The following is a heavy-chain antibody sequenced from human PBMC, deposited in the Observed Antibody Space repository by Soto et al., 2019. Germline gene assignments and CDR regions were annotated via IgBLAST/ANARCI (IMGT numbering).Heavy chain of an antibody. CDR3: ARARLGTDGLDP. D-gene: IGHD1-26*01. V-gene: IGHV4-31*03. CDR2: IYYSGST. CDR1: GGSISSGGYY. Sequence: QVQLQESGPGLVKPSQTLSLTCTVSGGSISSGGYYWSWIRQHPGKGLEWIGYIYYSGSTYYNPSLKSRVTLSVDASKNQFSLKLSSVPAADTAVYYCARARLGTDGLDPWGQGTLVTVSS. J-gene: IGHJ5*02.